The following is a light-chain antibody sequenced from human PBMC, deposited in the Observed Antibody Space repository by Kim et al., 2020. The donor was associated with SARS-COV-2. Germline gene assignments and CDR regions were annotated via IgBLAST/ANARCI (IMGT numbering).Light chain of an antibody. CDR3: QHQG. V-gene: IGKV1-33*01. CDR1: QDISKY. J-gene: IGKJ4*01. CDR2: DAS. Sequence: SPSSLSASVGDRVTITCQASQDISKYLNWHQQKPGKAPKLLIYDASNRAPGVPSRFSGSGYGTDFTLTISSLQSEDIGTYYCQHQGFGGGTKLEI.